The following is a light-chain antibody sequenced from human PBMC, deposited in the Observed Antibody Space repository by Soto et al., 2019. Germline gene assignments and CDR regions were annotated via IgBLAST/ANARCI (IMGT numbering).Light chain of an antibody. CDR3: QQYYDWPIT. CDR2: DVS. Sequence: EIVMTQSPATLSVSPGERATLSCRASQSVSSYLAWYQQKPGQAPRLLIYDVSNRATGIPARFSGSGSGTEFTLTISSLQSEDFAVYYCQQYYDWPITFGQGTRLEIK. V-gene: IGKV3D-15*01. J-gene: IGKJ5*01. CDR1: QSVSSY.